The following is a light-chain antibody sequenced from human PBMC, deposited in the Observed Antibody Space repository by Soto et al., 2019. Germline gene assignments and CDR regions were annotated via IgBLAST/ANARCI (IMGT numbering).Light chain of an antibody. J-gene: IGKJ4*01. CDR3: QQYNSWPLS. Sequence: EVVLTQSPATLSVSPGERATLSCRASQSVRSNLAWYQHKPGQAPRLLIYGASTRATGIPARFSGSGSGTEFTLAISSLQSEDLAVYFCQQYNSWPLSFGGGTKVEIK. V-gene: IGKV3-15*01. CDR1: QSVRSN. CDR2: GAS.